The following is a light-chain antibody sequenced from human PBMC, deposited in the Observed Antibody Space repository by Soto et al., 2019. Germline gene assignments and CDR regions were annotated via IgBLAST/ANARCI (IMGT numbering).Light chain of an antibody. J-gene: IGLJ1*01. CDR1: SSDVGRYNV. V-gene: IGLV2-23*02. Sequence: QSVLTQPASVSGSPGQSITISCTGTSSDVGRYNVVSWYQQHPGKAPKLMIYEVTKRPSGVSNRFSGSKSGNTASLTISGLQAEDEADYYCCSYAGRSSVFGTGTKVTVL. CDR2: EVT. CDR3: CSYAGRSSV.